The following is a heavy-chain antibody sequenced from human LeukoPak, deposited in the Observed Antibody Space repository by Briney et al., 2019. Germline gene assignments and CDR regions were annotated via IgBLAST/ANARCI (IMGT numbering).Heavy chain of an antibody. CDR1: KFTFSSFW. Sequence: GGSLRLSCTASKFTFSSFWMSWVRQAPGKGLEWVANIKPDGSEKNYVDSVKGRFTISRDNARNSLFLQMNSLRAEDTAVYYCAREEDNADEYLREDYWGQGTLVTVSS. D-gene: IGHD2/OR15-2a*01. V-gene: IGHV3-7*01. CDR3: AREEDNADEYLREDY. CDR2: IKPDGSEK. J-gene: IGHJ4*02.